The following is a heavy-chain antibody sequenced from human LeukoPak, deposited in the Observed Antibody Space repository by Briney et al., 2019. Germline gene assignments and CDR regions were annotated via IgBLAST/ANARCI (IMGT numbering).Heavy chain of an antibody. CDR3: ARGFRLDY. J-gene: IGHJ4*02. V-gene: IGHV3-48*03. CDR2: ISSSGSAM. CDR1: EFTLSSYE. D-gene: IGHD3-10*01. Sequence: GGSLRLSCAASEFTLSSYEMNWVRQAPGKGLEWVSYISSSGSAMYYADSVKDRFTISRDNTKNSLYLQMNSLRAEDTAVYYCARGFRLDYWGQGTLVTVSS.